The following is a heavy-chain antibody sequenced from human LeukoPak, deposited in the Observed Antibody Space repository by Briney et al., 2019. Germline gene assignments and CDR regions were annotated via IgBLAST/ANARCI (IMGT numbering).Heavy chain of an antibody. V-gene: IGHV3-30*02. D-gene: IGHD5-12*01. CDR2: IRYDGTNK. CDR3: ARALPGYSGYDSRGWSNWFDP. Sequence: PGGSLRLSCAASGFTFSSYGMHWVRQAPGKGLEWVAFIRYDGTNKYYAESVKGRFTISRDNSKNTLYVQMNSLRAEDMAVYYCARALPGYSGYDSRGWSNWFDPWGQGTLVTVSS. J-gene: IGHJ5*02. CDR1: GFTFSSYG.